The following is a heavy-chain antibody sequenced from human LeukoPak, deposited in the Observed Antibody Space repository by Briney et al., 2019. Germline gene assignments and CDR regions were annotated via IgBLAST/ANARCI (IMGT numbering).Heavy chain of an antibody. CDR3: ARDRPIYCTGDCANDY. CDR2: ISAYNGNT. J-gene: IGHJ4*02. V-gene: IGHV1-18*01. CDR1: GYTFTSHG. D-gene: IGHD2-8*02. Sequence: ASVKVSCKASGYTFTSHGINWVRQAPGQGLEWMGWISAYNGNTDYAQKLQGRVTMTTDTSTSTAYMELRSLRSDDTAVYYCARDRPIYCTGDCANDYWGQGTLVTVSS.